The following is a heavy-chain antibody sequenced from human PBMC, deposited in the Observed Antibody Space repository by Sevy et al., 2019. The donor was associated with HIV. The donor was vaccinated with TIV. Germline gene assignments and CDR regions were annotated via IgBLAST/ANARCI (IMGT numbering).Heavy chain of an antibody. CDR1: GFTVSNTY. Sequence: GGSLRLSCAASGFTVSNTYMSWVRQAPGKGLEWVSVIYTGGGIDYADSVKGRFTISRDNSKNTLYFQMNSLRTEDTAVYYCLRGLLFSSSWSDYWGQGTLVTVSS. V-gene: IGHV3-53*01. CDR3: LRGLLFSSSWSDY. J-gene: IGHJ4*02. CDR2: IYTGGGI. D-gene: IGHD2-2*01.